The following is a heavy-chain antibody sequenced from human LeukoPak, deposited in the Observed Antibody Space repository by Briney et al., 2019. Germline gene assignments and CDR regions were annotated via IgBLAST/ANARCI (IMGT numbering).Heavy chain of an antibody. CDR3: ARGPYSSSWYYY. D-gene: IGHD6-13*01. CDR1: GGSISNNSDY. J-gene: IGHJ4*02. V-gene: IGHV4-39*01. CDR2: IYYSATT. Sequence: SETLSLTCTVSGGSISNNSDYWGWIRQPPGKGLEWIGSIYYSATTFYNPSLKSRVTISVDTSKNQFSLRLSSVTAADTAVYYCARGPYSSSWYYYWGQGTLVTVSS.